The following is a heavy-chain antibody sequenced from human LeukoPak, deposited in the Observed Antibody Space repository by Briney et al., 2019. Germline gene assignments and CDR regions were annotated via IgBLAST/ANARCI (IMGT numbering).Heavy chain of an antibody. V-gene: IGHV3-48*01. J-gene: IGHJ4*02. D-gene: IGHD6-19*01. Sequence: GGSLRVSCAASRCTFSIFAMNWVRQAPGKGLEWLSYISSSSSTIYYADSVKGRFTISRDNAKNSLYLQLNSLRPEDTGLYYCARDRGGWPDYWGQGTLVTVSS. CDR2: ISSSSSTI. CDR3: ARDRGGWPDY. CDR1: RCTFSIFA.